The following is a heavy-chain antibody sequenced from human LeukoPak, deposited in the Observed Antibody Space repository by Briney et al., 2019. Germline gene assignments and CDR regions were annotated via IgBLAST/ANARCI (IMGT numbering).Heavy chain of an antibody. J-gene: IGHJ5*02. CDR1: GGSISSYY. D-gene: IGHD6-13*01. Sequence: SETLSLTCTVSGGSISSYYWSWIRQPPGKGLEWIGYIYYSGSTNYNPSLKSRVTISVDTSKNQFSLKLSSVTAADTAVYYCARMAAAGPYNWFDPWGQGTLVTVSS. V-gene: IGHV4-59*08. CDR2: IYYSGST. CDR3: ARMAAAGPYNWFDP.